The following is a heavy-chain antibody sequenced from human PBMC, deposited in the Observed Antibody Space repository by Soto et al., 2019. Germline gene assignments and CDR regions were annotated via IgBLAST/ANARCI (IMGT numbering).Heavy chain of an antibody. J-gene: IGHJ2*01. Sequence: SETLSLTCTVSGGSITYYYWSWIRQRPGKGLEWIGYVYYTGSTNYNASLTSRVTISVATSKNQFSLQLSSVTAADTSVYYCARAKYGSVRRSFDLWGRGTLVTVSS. D-gene: IGHD3-10*01. CDR1: GGSITYYY. V-gene: IGHV4-59*01. CDR2: VYYTGST. CDR3: ARAKYGSVRRSFDL.